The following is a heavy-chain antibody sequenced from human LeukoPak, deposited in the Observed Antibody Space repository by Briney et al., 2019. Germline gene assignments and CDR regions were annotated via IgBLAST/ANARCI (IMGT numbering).Heavy chain of an antibody. CDR3: STLWYGA. V-gene: IGHV3-15*01. CDR2: IKSKTDGGTS. D-gene: IGHD3-10*01. CDR1: GFTFTNAW. Sequence: GSLGLSCAASGFTFTNAWMYWVRQAPGKGLEWVGRIKSKTDGGTSDYAAPVTGRFTISRDDSKSTLYLEMNSLKTEDTGVYYCSTLWYGAWGQGTLVTVSS. J-gene: IGHJ5*02.